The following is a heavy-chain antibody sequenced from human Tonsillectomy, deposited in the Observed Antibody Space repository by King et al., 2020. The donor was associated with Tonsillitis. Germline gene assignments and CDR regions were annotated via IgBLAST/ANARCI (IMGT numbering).Heavy chain of an antibody. CDR1: GGSVSSGSYY. D-gene: IGHD4-23*01. Sequence: VQLQESGPGLVKPSETLSLTCTVSGGSVSSGSYYWSWIRQPPGKGLEWIGYIYYSGSTGYNPSLKSRVTISVDTSKNQFSLKLSSVTAADTAVYYCASWVSVRWDDAFDVWGQGTMVTVSS. CDR2: IYYSGST. V-gene: IGHV4-61*01. J-gene: IGHJ3*01. CDR3: ASWVSVRWDDAFDV.